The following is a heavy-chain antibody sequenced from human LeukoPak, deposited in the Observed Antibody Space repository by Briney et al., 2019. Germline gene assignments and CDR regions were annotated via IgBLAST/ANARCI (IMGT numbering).Heavy chain of an antibody. CDR3: AKDRGYSFDY. J-gene: IGHJ4*02. D-gene: IGHD3-10*01. CDR1: GFTFSSYA. CDR2: TSGSGDKT. V-gene: IGHV3-23*01. Sequence: PGGSLRLSCAASGFTFSSYAMSWVRQAPGKGLEWVSATSGSGDKTFYADSVKGRFTISRDNSKNTLYLQMNSLRAEDTAVYYCAKDRGYSFDYWGQGNLVTVSS.